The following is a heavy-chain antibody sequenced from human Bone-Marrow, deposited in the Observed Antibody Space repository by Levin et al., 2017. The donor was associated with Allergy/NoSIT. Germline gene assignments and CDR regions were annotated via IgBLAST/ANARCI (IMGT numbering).Heavy chain of an antibody. J-gene: IGHJ4*02. V-gene: IGHV3-30-3*01. CDR2: ISYDGSNK. CDR3: ARVHVAYYDSSGTYFDY. CDR1: GFTFSSYA. D-gene: IGHD3-22*01. Sequence: SCAASGFTFSSYAMHWVRQAPGKGLEWVAVISYDGSNKYYADSVKGRFTISRDNSKNTLYLQMNSLRAEDTAVYYCARVHVAYYDSSGTYFDYWGQGTLVTVSS.